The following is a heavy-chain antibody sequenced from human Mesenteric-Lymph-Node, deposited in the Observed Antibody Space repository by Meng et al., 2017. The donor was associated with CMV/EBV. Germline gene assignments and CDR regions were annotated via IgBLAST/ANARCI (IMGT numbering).Heavy chain of an antibody. CDR2: IRSKAYGGTT. V-gene: IGHV3-49*04. D-gene: IGHD3-3*01. Sequence: GESLKISCTASGFTFGDYAMSWVRQAPGKGLEWVGFIRSKAYGGTTEYAASVQGRFTISRDDSKSIAYLQMNSLKTEDTAVYYCVTPSPWSGYYAYYFDYWGQETLVTVSS. J-gene: IGHJ4*02. CDR3: VTPSPWSGYYAYYFDY. CDR1: GFTFGDYA.